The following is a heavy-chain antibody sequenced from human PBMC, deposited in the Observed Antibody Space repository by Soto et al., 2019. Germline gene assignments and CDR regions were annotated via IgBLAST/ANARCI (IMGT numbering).Heavy chain of an antibody. Sequence: KSGGSLRLSCAASGFTFRDYYMTWIRQAPGKGLEWVSYISSSGTGIYYPDSVKGRFTISRDNGKNSLYLQMSSLRVEDTAVYYCARAYSDAFDIWGQGTMVTVSS. D-gene: IGHD2-15*01. CDR3: ARAYSDAFDI. CDR2: ISSSGTGI. J-gene: IGHJ3*02. V-gene: IGHV3-11*01. CDR1: GFTFRDYY.